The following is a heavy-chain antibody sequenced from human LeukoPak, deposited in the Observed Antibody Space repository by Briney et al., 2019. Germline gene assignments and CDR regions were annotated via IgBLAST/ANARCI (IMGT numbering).Heavy chain of an antibody. Sequence: GGSLRLSCAASGFTFSTYSMCWVRQAPGKGLVWISYISSSSRTIYYADSVKGRFTISRDNAKNSLFLQMNSLIDKDTAVYYCARVSGSPIIFDSWGQGTLVTVSS. CDR2: ISSSSRTI. CDR3: ARVSGSPIIFDS. D-gene: IGHD1-26*01. CDR1: GFTFSTYS. V-gene: IGHV3-48*02. J-gene: IGHJ4*02.